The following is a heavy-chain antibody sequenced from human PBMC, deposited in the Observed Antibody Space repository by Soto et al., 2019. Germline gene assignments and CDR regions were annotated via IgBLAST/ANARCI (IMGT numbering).Heavy chain of an antibody. CDR2: IFRDGNTK. Sequence: GGSLRLSCAASGFSFSNYGMHWVRQAPGKGLEWVAAIFRDGNTKQYADSVKGRFSVSRDNSQNTLYLQMNSLGTEDTAVYYCTNSRASFNFDYWGQGALVTVSS. CDR1: GFSFSNYG. V-gene: IGHV3-33*06. CDR3: TNSRASFNFDY. J-gene: IGHJ4*02.